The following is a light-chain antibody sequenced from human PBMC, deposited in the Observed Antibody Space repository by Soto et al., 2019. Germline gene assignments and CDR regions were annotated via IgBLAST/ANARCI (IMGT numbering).Light chain of an antibody. Sequence: DIQMTQSPSSLSASVGDRVTITCRASQSISSYLNWYQQKPGKAPKLLIYAASSLQSGVPSRFSGSGSGTDFTLTISSLQPEAFATYYCQQSYSTLGTFGPGTKVDI. CDR2: AAS. J-gene: IGKJ3*01. CDR1: QSISSY. CDR3: QQSYSTLGT. V-gene: IGKV1-39*01.